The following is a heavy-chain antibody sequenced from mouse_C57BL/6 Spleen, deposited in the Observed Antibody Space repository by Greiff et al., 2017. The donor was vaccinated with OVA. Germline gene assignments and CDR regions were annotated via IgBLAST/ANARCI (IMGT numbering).Heavy chain of an antibody. J-gene: IGHJ2*01. D-gene: IGHD1-1*01. Sequence: QVQLQQPGAELVMPGASVKLSCKASGYTFTSYWMHWVKQRPGQGLEWIGEIDPSDSYTNYNQKFKGKSTLTVDKSSSTAYMQLSSLTSEDSAVYYCARQAYYGSSSYYFDYWGQGTTLTVSS. CDR3: ARQAYYGSSSYYFDY. V-gene: IGHV1-69*01. CDR1: GYTFTSYW. CDR2: IDPSDSYT.